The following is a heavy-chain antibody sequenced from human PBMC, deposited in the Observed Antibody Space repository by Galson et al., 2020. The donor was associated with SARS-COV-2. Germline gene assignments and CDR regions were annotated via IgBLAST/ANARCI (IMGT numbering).Heavy chain of an antibody. D-gene: IGHD2-2*01. CDR3: ARRGYCSSTSCYPDDAFDI. V-gene: IGHV5-51*01. CDR1: GYSFTSYW. Sequence: GESLKISCKGSGYSFTSYWIGWVRQMPGKGLEWMGIIYPGDSDTRYSPSFQGQVTISADKSISTAYLQWSSLKASDTAMYYCARRGYCSSTSCYPDDAFDIWGQGTMVTVSS. J-gene: IGHJ3*02. CDR2: IYPGDSDT.